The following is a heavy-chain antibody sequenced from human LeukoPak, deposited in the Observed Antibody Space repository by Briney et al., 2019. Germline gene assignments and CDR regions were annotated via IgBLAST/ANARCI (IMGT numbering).Heavy chain of an antibody. J-gene: IGHJ4*02. CDR1: GFTVSSNY. V-gene: IGHV3-53*04. CDR2: IYSGGST. D-gene: IGHD2-8*01. CDR3: ARIRVYCTNGVCYPAYFDY. Sequence: GGSLRLSCAASGFTVSSNYMSWVRQAPGKGLEWVSVIYSGGSTYYADSVKGRFTISRHNSKNTLYLQMNSLRAEDTAVYYCARIRVYCTNGVCYPAYFDYWGQGTLVTASS.